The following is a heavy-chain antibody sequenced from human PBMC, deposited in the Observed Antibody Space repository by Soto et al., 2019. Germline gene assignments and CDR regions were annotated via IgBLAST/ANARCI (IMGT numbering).Heavy chain of an antibody. CDR1: GYGFTTHA. D-gene: IGHD3-22*01. Sequence: ASVKVSCTTSGYGFTTHAMHWVRQAPGERLEWMGWINAGNGNTKYLEKFQGRVTITRDTSASTAYMELNSLRSEDTAVYYCARSEYYFDSSGYRAFDIWGQGTMVTVSS. CDR2: INAGNGNT. J-gene: IGHJ3*02. CDR3: ARSEYYFDSSGYRAFDI. V-gene: IGHV1-3*01.